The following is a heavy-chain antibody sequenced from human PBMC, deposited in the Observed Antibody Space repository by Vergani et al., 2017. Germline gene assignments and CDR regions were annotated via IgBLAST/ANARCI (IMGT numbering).Heavy chain of an antibody. D-gene: IGHD3-10*01. CDR3: TTGGVRGVMTERRYNYYYYGMDV. V-gene: IGHV1-24*01. CDR2: FDPEDGET. J-gene: IGHJ6*02. Sequence: QVQLVQSGAEVKKPGASVKVSCKVSGYTLTELSMHWVRQAPGKGLEWMGGFDPEDGETIYAQKFQGRVTMTEDTSTDTAYMELSSLRSEDTAGYYCTTGGVRGVMTERRYNYYYYGMDVWGQGTTVTVSS. CDR1: GYTLTELS.